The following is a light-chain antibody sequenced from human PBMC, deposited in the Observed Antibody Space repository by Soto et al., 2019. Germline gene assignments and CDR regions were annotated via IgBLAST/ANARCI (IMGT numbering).Light chain of an antibody. V-gene: IGLV1-47*02. CDR1: SSNIGANY. Sequence: QLVLTQPPSASGTPGQSVTISCSGSSSNIGANYVYWYQQLPGAAPKLLIYTNDQRPSGVPDRFSGSKSGSSASLAISGLRSEDEADYYCASWDDSLSGRLFGGGTKVTVL. J-gene: IGLJ2*01. CDR3: ASWDDSLSGRL. CDR2: TND.